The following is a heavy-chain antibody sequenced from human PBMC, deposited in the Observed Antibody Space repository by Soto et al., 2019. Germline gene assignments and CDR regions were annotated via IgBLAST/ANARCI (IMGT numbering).Heavy chain of an antibody. V-gene: IGHV1-2*04. J-gene: IGHJ3*02. CDR2: INPNSGGT. CDR1: GYTFTGYY. D-gene: IGHD3-22*01. Sequence: PGESLKISCKASGYTFTGYYMHWVRQAPGQGLEWMGWINPNSGGTNYAQKFQGWVTMTRDTSISTAYMELSRLRSDDTAVYYCAREVNYYDSSFHAFDIWGQGTMVTVSS. CDR3: AREVNYYDSSFHAFDI.